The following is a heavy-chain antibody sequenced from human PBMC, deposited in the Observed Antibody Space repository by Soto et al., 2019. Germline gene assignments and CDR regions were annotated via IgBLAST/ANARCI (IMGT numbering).Heavy chain of an antibody. J-gene: IGHJ6*02. CDR1: GFSFTSSA. CDR3: AADLITIFGVVNYGMDV. Sequence: LVNVSAKPSGFSFTSSAVRLLRQSRWQRLEWIGWIVVGSGNTNYAQKFQERVTITRDMSTSTAYMELRSLRSEDTAVYYCAADLITIFGVVNYGMDVWGQGTTVTVYS. D-gene: IGHD3-3*01. V-gene: IGHV1-58*01. CDR2: IVVGSGNT.